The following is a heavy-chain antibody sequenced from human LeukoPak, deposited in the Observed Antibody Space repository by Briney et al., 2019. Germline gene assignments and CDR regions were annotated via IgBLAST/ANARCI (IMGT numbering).Heavy chain of an antibody. J-gene: IGHJ4*02. CDR2: INHSGSA. D-gene: IGHD5-18*01. Sequence: SETLSLTCAVYGGSFRDYYLTWIRQSPGKGLEWIGEINHSGSANYNPSLKSRVSMSVDTSKNQFSLKLSSVTAADTAVYYCARGRKYTSGYRVTELGSGYSDYWGQGTLVTVSS. CDR3: ARGRKYTSGYRVTELGSGYSDY. CDR1: GGSFRDYY. V-gene: IGHV4-34*01.